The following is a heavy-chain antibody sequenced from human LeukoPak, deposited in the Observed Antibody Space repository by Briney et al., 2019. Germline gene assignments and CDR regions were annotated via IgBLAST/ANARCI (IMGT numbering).Heavy chain of an antibody. J-gene: IGHJ4*02. CDR2: FAGSDTTT. Sequence: PGGSLRLSCAASGFDFYAYEMNWVRPAPGKGLEWVAYFAGSDTTTYYADSVKGRFTISRDNAKNSLYLQMNSLRAEDTALYYCTTLGYHLDSWGQGTLVTVSS. V-gene: IGHV3-48*03. CDR1: GFDFYAYE. CDR3: TTLGYHLDS. D-gene: IGHD3-22*01.